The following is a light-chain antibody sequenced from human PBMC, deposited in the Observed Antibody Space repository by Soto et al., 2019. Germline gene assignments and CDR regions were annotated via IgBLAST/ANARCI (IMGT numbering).Light chain of an antibody. Sequence: QSALTQPASVSGSPGQSITISCTGTSSDVGSYNLVSWYQQHPGKAPKLMIYEGSKRPSGVSNRFSGSKSGNTASLTISGLQAEDEADYYCCSDAGSSSHVVFGGGTKLTVL. J-gene: IGLJ2*01. CDR1: SSDVGSYNL. CDR3: CSDAGSSSHVV. V-gene: IGLV2-23*01. CDR2: EGS.